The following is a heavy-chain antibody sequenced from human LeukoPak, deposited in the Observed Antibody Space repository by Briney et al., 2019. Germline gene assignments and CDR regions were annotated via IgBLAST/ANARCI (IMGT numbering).Heavy chain of an antibody. D-gene: IGHD1-26*01. CDR3: ARAVGATTCDY. V-gene: IGHV1-18*01. Sequence: GASVKLSCTASGYTFTSYGISWVRQGPGQGLEWMGGISAYNGNTNYAQKLQGRVTMTTDTSTSTAYMELRSLRSDDTAVYYCARAVGATTCDYWGQGTLVTVSS. CDR1: GYTFTSYG. CDR2: ISAYNGNT. J-gene: IGHJ4*02.